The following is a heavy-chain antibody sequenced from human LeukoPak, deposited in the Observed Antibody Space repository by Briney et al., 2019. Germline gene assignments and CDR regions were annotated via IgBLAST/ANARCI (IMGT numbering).Heavy chain of an antibody. J-gene: IGHJ4*02. D-gene: IGHD3-10*01. CDR3: ATMFYGSGSYLRY. CDR2: IYPGDSDT. CDR1: GYSFTNYW. V-gene: IGHV5-51*01. Sequence: GESLKISCKGSGYSFTNYWIGWVRQRPGKGLEWMGIIYPGDSDTRYSPSFQGQVTISADKSISTAYLQWSSLKASDTAMYYCATMFYGSGSYLRYWGQGTLVTVSS.